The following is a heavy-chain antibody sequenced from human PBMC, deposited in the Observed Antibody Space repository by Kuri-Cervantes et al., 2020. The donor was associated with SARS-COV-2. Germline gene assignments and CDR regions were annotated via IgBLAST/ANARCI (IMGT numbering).Heavy chain of an antibody. CDR1: GFTFDDYA. CDR3: ARDRSTHYFDY. Sequence: SLKISCAASGFTFDDYAMHWVRQAPGKGLEWVSGISWNSGSIGYADSVKGRFTISRDNSKNTLYLQMNSLRAEDTAVYYCARDRSTHYFDYWGQGTLVTVSS. CDR2: ISWNSGSI. J-gene: IGHJ4*02. V-gene: IGHV3-9*01.